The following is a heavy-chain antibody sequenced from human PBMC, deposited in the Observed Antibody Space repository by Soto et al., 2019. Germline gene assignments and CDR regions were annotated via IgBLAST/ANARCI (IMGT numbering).Heavy chain of an antibody. CDR3: TTAGP. D-gene: IGHD3-10*01. V-gene: IGHV3-72*01. CDR2: SRSKAASYTT. CDR1: GFDISDHY. Sequence: EVQLVESGGGLVQPGGSLRLSCAASGFDISDHYISWVRQAPGKGLEWVGRSRSKAASYTTEYAASVTGRFSISRDDSRNSLYLQMNGLKSDDTAVYYCTTAGPWGQGTLVTVSS. J-gene: IGHJ5*02.